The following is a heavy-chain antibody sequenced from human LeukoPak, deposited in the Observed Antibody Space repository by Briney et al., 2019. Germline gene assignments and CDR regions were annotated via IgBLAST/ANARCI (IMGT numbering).Heavy chain of an antibody. D-gene: IGHD2-15*01. CDR3: ASAGQGGLDCSGGSCYSEFDY. CDR1: GGTFSSYA. V-gene: IGHV1-69*13. Sequence: SVKVSCKASGGTFSSYAISWVRQAPGQGLEWMGGIIPIFGTANYVQKFQGRVTITADESTSTAYMELSSLRSEDTAVYYCASAGQGGLDCSGGSCYSEFDYWGQGTLVTVSS. CDR2: IIPIFGTA. J-gene: IGHJ4*02.